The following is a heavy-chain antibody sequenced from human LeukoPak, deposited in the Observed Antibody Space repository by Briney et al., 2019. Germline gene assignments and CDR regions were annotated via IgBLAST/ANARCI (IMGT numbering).Heavy chain of an antibody. CDR2: IYSGGST. CDR3: ATPQGWDYGMDV. Sequence: GGSLRLSCAASGFTLSSNYMSWVRQAPGKGLEWVSVIYSGGSTYYADSVKGRFTISRDNSKNTLYLQMNSLRAEDTAVYYCATPQGWDYGMDVWGQGTTVTVSS. J-gene: IGHJ6*02. CDR1: GFTLSSNY. V-gene: IGHV3-53*01. D-gene: IGHD1-26*01.